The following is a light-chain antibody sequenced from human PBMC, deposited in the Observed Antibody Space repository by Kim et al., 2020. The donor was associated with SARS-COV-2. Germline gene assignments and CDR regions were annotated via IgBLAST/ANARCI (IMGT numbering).Light chain of an antibody. J-gene: IGLJ2*01. V-gene: IGLV1-47*01. Sequence: PGQRVTISCSGSSSNIGSNYVYWYQQLPGTAPKLLIYRNNQRPSGVPDRFSGSSSGNTASLTITGAQAEDEADYYCNSRDSSGNLVFGGGTQLTVL. CDR3: NSRDSSGNLV. CDR2: RNN. CDR1: SSNIGSNY.